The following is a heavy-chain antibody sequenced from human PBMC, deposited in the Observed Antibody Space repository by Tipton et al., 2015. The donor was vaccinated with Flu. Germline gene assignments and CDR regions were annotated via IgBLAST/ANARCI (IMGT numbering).Heavy chain of an antibody. V-gene: IGHV3-48*03. CDR3: ARVPFYDDDYYDSSGPWFDP. Sequence: SLRLSCAASGFTFSSYEMNWVRQAPGKGLEWVSYISSSGSTIYYADSVKGRFTISRDNAKNSLYLQMNSLRAEDTAVYYCARVPFYDDDYYDSSGPWFDPWGQGTLVTVSS. D-gene: IGHD3-22*01. CDR2: ISSSGSTI. J-gene: IGHJ5*02. CDR1: GFTFSSYE.